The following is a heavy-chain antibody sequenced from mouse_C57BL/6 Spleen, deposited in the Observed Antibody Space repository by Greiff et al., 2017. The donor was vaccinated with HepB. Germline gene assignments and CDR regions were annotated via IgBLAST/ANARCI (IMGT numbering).Heavy chain of an antibody. CDR1: GYTFTDYE. J-gene: IGHJ2*01. CDR3: TNDGYYYFDY. CDR2: IDPETGGT. Sequence: QVQLQQSGAELVRPGASVTLSCKASGYTFTDYEMHWVKQTPVHGLEWIGAIDPETGGTAYNQKFKGKAILTADKSSSTAYMELRSLTSEDSAVYYCTNDGYYYFDYWGQGTTLTVSS. D-gene: IGHD2-3*01. V-gene: IGHV1-15*01.